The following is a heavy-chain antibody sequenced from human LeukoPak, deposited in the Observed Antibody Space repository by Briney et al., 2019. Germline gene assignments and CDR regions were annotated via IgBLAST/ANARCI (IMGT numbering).Heavy chain of an antibody. D-gene: IGHD3-10*01. CDR2: IWHDASHT. CDR3: AREIFGPGSYPNY. V-gene: IGHV3-33*01. CDR1: GFSFSTYA. Sequence: PGGSLRLSCAASGFSFSTYAMHWVRQAPGKGLEWVALIWHDASHTFYTDSVKGRFTISRVNSKNTVYLQMNSLGGEDTAVYYCAREIFGPGSYPNYWGQGTLVTVSS. J-gene: IGHJ4*02.